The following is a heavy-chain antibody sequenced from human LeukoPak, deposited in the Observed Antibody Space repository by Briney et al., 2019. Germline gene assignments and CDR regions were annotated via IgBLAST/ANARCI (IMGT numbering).Heavy chain of an antibody. CDR3: ARQFRWSFDY. V-gene: IGHV4-59*01. Sequence: PSETLSLTCTVSGGSISCYYWSWIRQPPGKGLEWIGYIYYSGSTNYNPSLKSRVTISVDTSKNQFSLKLSSVTAADTAVYYCARQFRWSFDYWGQGTLVTVSS. CDR1: GGSISCYY. CDR2: IYYSGST. J-gene: IGHJ4*02. D-gene: IGHD4-23*01.